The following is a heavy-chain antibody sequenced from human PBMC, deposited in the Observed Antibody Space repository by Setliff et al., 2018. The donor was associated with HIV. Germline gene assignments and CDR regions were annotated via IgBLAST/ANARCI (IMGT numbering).Heavy chain of an antibody. CDR3: ARAFYHHRRDHYYIDV. J-gene: IGHJ6*03. V-gene: IGHV4-59*12. CDR1: GGSINNYY. CDR2: IYYTGNT. Sequence: SETLSLTCSVSGGSINNYYWSWIRLTPGKGLQWIGCIYYTGNTNYNPSLKSRVTMSVDPSKNQFSLKLNSVTAADTAVYYCARAFYHHRRDHYYIDVWGKGTTVTVSS. D-gene: IGHD2-2*01.